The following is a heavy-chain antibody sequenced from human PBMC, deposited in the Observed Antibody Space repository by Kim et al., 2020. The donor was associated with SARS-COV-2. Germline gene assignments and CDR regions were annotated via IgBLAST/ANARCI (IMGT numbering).Heavy chain of an antibody. CDR1: GFIFSNFE. Sequence: PGGSLRLSCAASGFIFSNFEMNWVRQAPGKGLEWVSYISRAGSSVRYADSVRGRFTITRDNLKNSLYLQMSSLRAEDAAIYYCVPWDPHVDHWGQGTLVTVSS. D-gene: IGHD1-26*01. J-gene: IGHJ4*02. V-gene: IGHV3-48*03. CDR2: ISRAGSSV. CDR3: VPWDPHVDH.